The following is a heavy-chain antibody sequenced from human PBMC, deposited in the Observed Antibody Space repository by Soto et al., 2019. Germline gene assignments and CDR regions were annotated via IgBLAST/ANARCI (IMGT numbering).Heavy chain of an antibody. V-gene: IGHV3-74*01. D-gene: IGHD1-1*01. CDR3: AKDLTWNQADY. CDR1: GFIFSNYW. Sequence: GGSLRLSCEASGFIFSNYWMHWVRQTPGTGLVWVSRISNDGGITNYADSVKGRFTISRDNAKNTLYLQMNSLRAEDTAVYYCAKDLTWNQADYWGQGALVTVSS. J-gene: IGHJ4*02. CDR2: ISNDGGIT.